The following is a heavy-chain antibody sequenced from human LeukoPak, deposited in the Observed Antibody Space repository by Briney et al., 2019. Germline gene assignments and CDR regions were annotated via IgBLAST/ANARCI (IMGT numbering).Heavy chain of an antibody. V-gene: IGHV1-8*02. CDR2: VNPNSGNT. CDR1: GYTFTSYG. Sequence: ASVKVSCKASGYTFTSYGISWVRQAPGQGLEWMGWVNPNSGNTGYAQKFQGRVTMSTITSISTAYMELSSLRSEDTAVYYCARAASWSPFGDSYYYLDVWGKGTTVTISS. J-gene: IGHJ6*03. D-gene: IGHD6-13*01. CDR3: ARAASWSPFGDSYYYLDV.